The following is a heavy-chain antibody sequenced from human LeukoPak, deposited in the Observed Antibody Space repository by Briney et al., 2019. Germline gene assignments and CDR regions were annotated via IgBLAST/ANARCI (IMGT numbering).Heavy chain of an antibody. Sequence: PGGTLRLSCAASGFTFSSYAMSWVRQAPGKGLEWVSGFSVSDQTTYYADSVKGRFTISRDNSKNTLYLQINSLRAEDTAVYYCARVMSGYSSGWYINYYYYMDVWGKGTTVAVSS. J-gene: IGHJ6*03. CDR1: GFTFSSYA. CDR3: ARVMSGYSSGWYINYYYYMDV. CDR2: FSVSDQTT. V-gene: IGHV3-23*01. D-gene: IGHD6-19*01.